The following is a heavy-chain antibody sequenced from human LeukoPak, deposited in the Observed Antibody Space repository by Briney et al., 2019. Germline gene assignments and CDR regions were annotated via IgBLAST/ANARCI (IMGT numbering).Heavy chain of an antibody. CDR2: INHSGST. D-gene: IGHD3-10*01. V-gene: IGHV4-34*01. CDR1: GGSFSGYY. Sequence: SETLSLTCAVYGGSFSGYYWSWIRQPPGKGLEWIGEINHSGSTYYNPSLKSRVTISVDTSKNQFSLKLSSVTAADTAVYYCAAGVFRPPDAFDIWGQGTMVTVSS. J-gene: IGHJ3*02. CDR3: AAGVFRPPDAFDI.